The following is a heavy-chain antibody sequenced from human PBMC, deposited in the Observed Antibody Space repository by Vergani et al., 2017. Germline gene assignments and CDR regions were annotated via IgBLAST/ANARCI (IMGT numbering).Heavy chain of an antibody. Sequence: QVQLQESGPGLVKPSQTLSLTCTVSGGSISSGSYYWSWIRQPPGKGLEWIGYIYYSGSTNYNPSLKSRVTISVDTSKNQFSLKLSSVTAADTAVYYCARDSGDIGSLYYFDYWGQGTLVTVSS. J-gene: IGHJ4*02. D-gene: IGHD5/OR15-5a*01. CDR3: ARDSGDIGSLYYFDY. CDR2: IYYSGST. V-gene: IGHV4-61*01. CDR1: GGSISSGSYY.